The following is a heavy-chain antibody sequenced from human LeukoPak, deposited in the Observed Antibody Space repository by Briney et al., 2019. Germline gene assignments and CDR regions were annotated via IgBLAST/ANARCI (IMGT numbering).Heavy chain of an antibody. V-gene: IGHV3-21*01. D-gene: IGHD6-13*01. CDR1: GFTFNNYN. J-gene: IGHJ4*02. CDR2: ITRDSIYT. CDR3: ARAAPGRDGGDDFDY. Sequence: GGSLRLSCAASGFTFNNYNMNWVRQTPGKGLEWVSSITRDSIYTFYADSVRGRFTISRDNAKNLLSLQMNSLRTEDTAVYYCARAAPGRDGGDDFDYWGQGTLVTVSS.